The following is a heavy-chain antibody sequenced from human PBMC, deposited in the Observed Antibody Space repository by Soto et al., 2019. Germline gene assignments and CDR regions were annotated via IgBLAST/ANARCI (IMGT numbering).Heavy chain of an antibody. J-gene: IGHJ4*02. CDR1: GTCISSYY. V-gene: IGHV4-59*01. D-gene: IGHD2-8*01. Sequence: EILPLTCTLSGTCISSYYWSWIRQPPGKGLEWIANIHYSGTTNYNPPLASRVTLSVDTSKKQFSLKMTSVTAADRAMYFCARYNSYAIDYWGRGTLLTVS. CDR2: IHYSGTT. CDR3: ARYNSYAIDY.